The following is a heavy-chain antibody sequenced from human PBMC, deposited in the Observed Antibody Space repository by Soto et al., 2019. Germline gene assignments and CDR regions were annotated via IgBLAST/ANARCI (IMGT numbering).Heavy chain of an antibody. V-gene: IGHV4-30-4*01. J-gene: IGHJ4*02. Sequence: SETLSLTCTVSGGSISSDDDYWSWIRQPPGKGLEWIGYMYHSGSTYCNPSLESRVTMSVDKSKNQFSLNLSVVTAADTAVYYRARWTNDIWSNNRQFFDSWGQGILVTVSS. D-gene: IGHD3-3*01. CDR2: MYHSGST. CDR3: ARWTNDIWSNNRQFFDS. CDR1: GGSISSDDDY.